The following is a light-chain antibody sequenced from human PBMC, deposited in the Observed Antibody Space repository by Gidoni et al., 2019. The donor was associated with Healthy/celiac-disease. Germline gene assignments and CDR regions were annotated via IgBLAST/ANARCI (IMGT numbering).Light chain of an antibody. V-gene: IGKV3D-20*01. CDR3: QQYGSSPPT. Sequence: IVLTQSPATLSLSPGERATLSCGASQSISSSYLYWYQQKPGLAPSLLIYDASRRATVIPDRFSGSGSGTYFSLTISILEPEDFSVYYCQQYGSSPPTFGQRTRLEI. CDR2: DAS. CDR1: QSISSSY. J-gene: IGKJ5*01.